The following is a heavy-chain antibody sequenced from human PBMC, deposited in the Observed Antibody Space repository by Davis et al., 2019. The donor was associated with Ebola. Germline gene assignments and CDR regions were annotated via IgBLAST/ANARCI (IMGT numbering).Heavy chain of an antibody. CDR1: GFTFSDYY. Sequence: PGGSLRLSCAASGFTFSDYYMSWIRQAPGKGLEWVANIKQDGSEKYYVDSVKGRFTISRDNAKNSLYLQMNSLRAEDTAVYYCARDYCSSTSCLRLLGYYGLDVWGQGTTVTVSS. CDR3: ARDYCSSTSCLRLLGYYGLDV. J-gene: IGHJ6*02. V-gene: IGHV3-7*01. CDR2: IKQDGSEK. D-gene: IGHD2-2*01.